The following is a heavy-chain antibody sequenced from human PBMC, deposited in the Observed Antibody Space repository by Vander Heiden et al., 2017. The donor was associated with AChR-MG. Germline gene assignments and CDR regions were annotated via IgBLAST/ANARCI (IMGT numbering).Heavy chain of an antibody. CDR3: ARGTYLRGQSDY. Sequence: QVQLVQSGAEVKKTGGSVKVSCMASGYPFTSYDINWVRQATGQGLEWVRWMNPNSGHTGYAQKFQGSVTMTRNTSISTAYIELSRLRSEDTAVYYCARGTYLRGQSDYWGQGTLVTVSS. V-gene: IGHV1-8*01. D-gene: IGHD2-2*01. CDR1: GYPFTSYD. CDR2: MNPNSGHT. J-gene: IGHJ4*02.